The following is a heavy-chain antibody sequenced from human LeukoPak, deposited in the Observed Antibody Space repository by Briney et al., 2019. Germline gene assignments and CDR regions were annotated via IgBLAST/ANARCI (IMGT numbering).Heavy chain of an antibody. Sequence: SETLSLTCNVSGGSIASSYWSWNRQPAGKGLEWIGRFFTGGNTYYNPSLESRVTISVDTSKNQFSLKLSSVTAADTAVYYCARDRHYGMDVWGQGTTVTVSS. J-gene: IGHJ6*02. CDR1: GGSIASSY. CDR3: ARDRHYGMDV. V-gene: IGHV4-4*07. D-gene: IGHD6-6*01. CDR2: FFTGGNT.